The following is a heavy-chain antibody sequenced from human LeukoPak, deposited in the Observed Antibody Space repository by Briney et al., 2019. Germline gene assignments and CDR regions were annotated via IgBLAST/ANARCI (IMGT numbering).Heavy chain of an antibody. Sequence: SETLSLTCTASGGSISSYYWSWIRQPPGKGLEWIGYIYYSGSTNFNPSLKSRVTISVDTSKNQFSLRLNSVTAADTAVFYCATYSNDFWSGQHFFDFWGQGILVAVSS. CDR2: IYYSGST. J-gene: IGHJ4*02. D-gene: IGHD3-3*01. CDR3: ATYSNDFWSGQHFFDF. V-gene: IGHV4-59*01. CDR1: GGSISSYY.